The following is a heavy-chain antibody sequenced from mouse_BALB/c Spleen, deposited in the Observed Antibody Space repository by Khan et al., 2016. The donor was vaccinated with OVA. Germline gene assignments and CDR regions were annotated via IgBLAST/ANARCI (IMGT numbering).Heavy chain of an antibody. Sequence: QVQLKQSGAELARPGASVKLSCKASGYTFTDYYINWMTQRTGQGLEWIGEIYPGSGNIYYNEKFKGKATLTADKSSSTAYLQLSSLTSEASAIDFCAREWAAWFPYWGQGTLVTVSA. CDR1: GYTFTDYY. V-gene: IGHV1-77*01. CDR2: IYPGSGNI. CDR3: AREWAAWFPY. J-gene: IGHJ3*01.